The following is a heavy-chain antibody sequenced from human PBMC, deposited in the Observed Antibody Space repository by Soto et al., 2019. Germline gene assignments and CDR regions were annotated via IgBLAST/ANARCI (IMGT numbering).Heavy chain of an antibody. D-gene: IGHD3-22*01. V-gene: IGHV4-59*08. CDR2: VYYTGTP. CDR3: ARLGDYYQTFDY. J-gene: IGHJ4*01. CDR1: GSPISSYY. Sequence: NPSETLSLTCSVSGSPISSYYWSWFRQPPGQGLEWLGYVYYTGTPTYNPSLKSRLTISLDTSKTQFSLKLGSVTAAAAALYYCARLGDYYQTFDYWGQGALVTVSS.